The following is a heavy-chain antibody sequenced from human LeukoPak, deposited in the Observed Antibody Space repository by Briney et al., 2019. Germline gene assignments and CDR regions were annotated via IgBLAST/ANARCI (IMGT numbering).Heavy chain of an antibody. V-gene: IGHV4-4*02. J-gene: IGHJ4*02. D-gene: IGHD5-12*01. Sequence: KPSGTLSLTCAVSGGSISSSNWWSWVRQPPGKGLEWIGEIHHSGTTNYKPSLKSRVTISVDTSKNQFSLKLSSVTAADTAVCYCARVYSGYDPERFDYWGQGTLVTVSS. CDR1: GGSISSSNW. CDR3: ARVYSGYDPERFDY. CDR2: IHHSGTT.